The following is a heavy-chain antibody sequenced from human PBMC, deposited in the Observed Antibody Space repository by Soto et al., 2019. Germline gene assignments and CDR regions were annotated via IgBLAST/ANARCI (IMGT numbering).Heavy chain of an antibody. V-gene: IGHV4-59*01. Sequence: ETLSLTCTVSGDSISSFYCNWVRQSPGKGLEWIGYIYKSESTKYNPSLQSRVTISADTSKNQFSLRLTSVTAADTAIYYCVTGAGWLPDYWGQGTLVTVSS. CDR3: VTGAGWLPDY. CDR2: IYKSEST. J-gene: IGHJ4*02. D-gene: IGHD5-12*01. CDR1: GDSISSFY.